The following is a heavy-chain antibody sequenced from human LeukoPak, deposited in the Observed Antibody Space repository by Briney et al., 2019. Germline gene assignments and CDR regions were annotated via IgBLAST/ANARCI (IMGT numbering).Heavy chain of an antibody. D-gene: IGHD6-6*01. CDR3: AKDLSFSSSSFEY. J-gene: IGHJ4*02. CDR2: ITHDGNIR. Sequence: GRSLRLSCAASGFTFGSYAMHWVRQAPGKALEWVAVITHDGNIRYYADSVKGRFTISRDNSKNTLYLEMNSLTAEDTAVYYCAKDLSFSSSSFEYWGQGTLVTVSS. V-gene: IGHV3-30*18. CDR1: GFTFGSYA.